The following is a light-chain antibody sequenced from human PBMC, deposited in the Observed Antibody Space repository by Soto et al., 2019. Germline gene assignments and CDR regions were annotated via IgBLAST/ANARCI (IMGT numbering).Light chain of an antibody. Sequence: QSALTQPASVSGSPGQSITISCTGSSSDVGGYKYVSWYQHLPGKAPELMIYDVSNRPSGVSDRFSGSKSGNTASLTISGLQAEDEADYYCNSYTSSGTYVFGTGTKLTVL. CDR2: DVS. V-gene: IGLV2-14*03. J-gene: IGLJ1*01. CDR3: NSYTSSGTYV. CDR1: SSDVGGYKY.